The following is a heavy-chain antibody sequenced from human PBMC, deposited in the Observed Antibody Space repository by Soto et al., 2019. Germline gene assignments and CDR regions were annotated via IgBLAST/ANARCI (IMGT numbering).Heavy chain of an antibody. V-gene: IGHV5-51*01. D-gene: IGHD3-10*01. CDR3: AGGGVRGVITRTRDYYGMDV. Sequence: GESLKISSKASGYSFTTYWIGWVRQMPGKGLEWLGIIYPGDSDTKYSPSLQGQVTISADKSISTAYLQWSSLKASDTAMYYCAGGGVRGVITRTRDYYGMDVWGQGTTVTVSS. CDR1: GYSFTTYW. CDR2: IYPGDSDT. J-gene: IGHJ6*02.